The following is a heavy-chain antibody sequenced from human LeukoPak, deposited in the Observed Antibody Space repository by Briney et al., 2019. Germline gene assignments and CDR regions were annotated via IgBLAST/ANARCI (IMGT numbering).Heavy chain of an antibody. D-gene: IGHD3-22*01. CDR2: IYYSGST. Sequence: PSETLSLTCTVSGGSISSGGYSWSWIRQHPGKGLEWIGYIYYSGSTYYNPSLKSRVTISVDTSKNQFSLKLSSVTAADTAVYYCARDTMIVATRAFDIWGQGTMVTVSS. CDR1: GGSISSGGYS. V-gene: IGHV4-31*03. CDR3: ARDTMIVATRAFDI. J-gene: IGHJ3*02.